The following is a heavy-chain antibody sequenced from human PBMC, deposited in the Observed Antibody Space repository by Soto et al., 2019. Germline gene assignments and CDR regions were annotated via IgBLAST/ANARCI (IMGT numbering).Heavy chain of an antibody. CDR1: GFTVSSNY. D-gene: IGHD2-2*01. Sequence: GGSLRLSCAASGFTVSSNYMSWVRQAPGKGLEWVSVIYSGGSTYYADSVKGRFTISRHNSKNTLYLQMNSLRAEDTAVYYCARTGYCSSTSCHDAFDIWGQGTMVTVSS. CDR2: IYSGGST. V-gene: IGHV3-53*04. J-gene: IGHJ3*02. CDR3: ARTGYCSSTSCHDAFDI.